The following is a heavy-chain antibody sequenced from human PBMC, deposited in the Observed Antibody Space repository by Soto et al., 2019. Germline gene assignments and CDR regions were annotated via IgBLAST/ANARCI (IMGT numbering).Heavy chain of an antibody. CDR2: ITSSSTTI. CDR3: TTDQTYYYDSSGYYPDY. D-gene: IGHD3-22*01. J-gene: IGHJ4*02. CDR1: GFTFSTYS. Sequence: GGSLRLSCAASGFTFSTYSMNWVRQAPGKGLEWISYITSSSTTIFYADSVKGRFTISRDNAKNSLYLQMNSLKTEDTAVYYCTTDQTYYYDSSGYYPDYWGQGTLVTVSS. V-gene: IGHV3-48*01.